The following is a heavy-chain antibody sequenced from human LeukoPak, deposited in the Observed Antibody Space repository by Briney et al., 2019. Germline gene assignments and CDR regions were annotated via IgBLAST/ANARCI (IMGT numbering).Heavy chain of an antibody. J-gene: IGHJ4*02. V-gene: IGHV4-59*01. CDR3: ATGCCSSTSCHSNFDY. CDR2: VYYSGST. CDR1: GGSISSYY. D-gene: IGHD2-2*03. Sequence: SETLSLTCTVSGGSISSYYWSWIRQPPGKGLEWIGYVYYSGSTNYNPSLKSRVTISVDTSKNQFSLKLSSVTAADTAVYYCATGCCSSTSCHSNFDYWGQGTLVTVSS.